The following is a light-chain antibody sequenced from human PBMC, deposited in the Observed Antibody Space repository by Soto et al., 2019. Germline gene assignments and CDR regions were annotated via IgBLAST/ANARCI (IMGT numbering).Light chain of an antibody. CDR1: QTIDSW. J-gene: IGKJ1*01. CDR3: QHYNSYSEA. Sequence: DMRMPQSPSALSASIGDRVTITWRASQTIDSWLAWYQQRPGKPPNLLIYKASTLASGVPSRFSGSGSGTEFTLTISSLQPDDFATYYCQHYNSYSEAFGQGTKVDIK. CDR2: KAS. V-gene: IGKV1-5*03.